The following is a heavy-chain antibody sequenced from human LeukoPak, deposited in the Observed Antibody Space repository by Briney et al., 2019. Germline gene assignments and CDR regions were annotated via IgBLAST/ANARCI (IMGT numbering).Heavy chain of an antibody. J-gene: IGHJ4*02. CDR3: ARINSGSYFWKPYDY. CDR1: GGSISSYY. D-gene: IGHD1-26*01. V-gene: IGHV4-59*08. Sequence: SETLSLTCTVSGGSISSYYWSWIRQPPGKGLEWIGYIYYSGSTNYNPSLKSRVTISVDTSKNQFSLKLSSVTAADTAVYYCARINSGSYFWKPYDYWGQGTLVTVSS. CDR2: IYYSGST.